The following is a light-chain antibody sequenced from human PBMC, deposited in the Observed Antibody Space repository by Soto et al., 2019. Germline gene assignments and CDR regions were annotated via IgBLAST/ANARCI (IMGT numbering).Light chain of an antibody. Sequence: DIQMTPSPSTLSASVGDRVTITCRASQSISSWLAWYQQTPGKAPKLLIYKASSLESGVPSRFSGSRSGTEFTLTISSLQPDDFATYYCQQSYRTPTFGQGTRLEIK. CDR3: QQSYRTPT. J-gene: IGKJ5*01. CDR2: KAS. V-gene: IGKV1-5*03. CDR1: QSISSW.